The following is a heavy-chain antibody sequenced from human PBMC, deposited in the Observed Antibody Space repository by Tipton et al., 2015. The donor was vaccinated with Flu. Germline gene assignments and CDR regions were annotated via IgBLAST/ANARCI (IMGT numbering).Heavy chain of an antibody. Sequence: SLRLSCAASGFVFSDYWMIWFRQAPGKGLEWVANIKQDGSLKYYVSSVRGRFTISRDNSRNSLYLQMSSLRVEDTAVYYCVRGLQPLRYWGQGTLVTVSS. V-gene: IGHV3-7*01. CDR1: GFVFSDYW. CDR2: IKQDGSLK. D-gene: IGHD5-24*01. CDR3: VRGLQPLRY. J-gene: IGHJ4*02.